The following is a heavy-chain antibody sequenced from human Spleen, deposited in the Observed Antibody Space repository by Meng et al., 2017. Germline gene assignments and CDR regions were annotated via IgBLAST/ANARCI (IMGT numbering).Heavy chain of an antibody. CDR2: IYHSGST. Sequence: QVRLGAAVQELCKPCGPLSFAVAASAGSTGSVTWWSWVGQPLGKVREWIGEIYHSGSTNYNPSLKSRVTISVDKSKNQFSLKLSSVTAADTAVYYCSRDGVVGAVNLFDPWGQGTLVTVSS. CDR3: SRDGVVGAVNLFDP. V-gene: IGHV4-4*02. J-gene: IGHJ5*02. CDR1: AGSTGSVTW. D-gene: IGHD1-26*01.